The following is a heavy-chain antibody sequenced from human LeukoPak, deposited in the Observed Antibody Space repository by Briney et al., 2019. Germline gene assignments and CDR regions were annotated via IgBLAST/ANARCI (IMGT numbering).Heavy chain of an antibody. V-gene: IGHV4-59*01. Sequence: PSETLSLTCTVSGGSISSYYWSWIRQPPGKGLEWIGYIYYSGGTNYNPSLKSRVTISVDTSKNQFSLKLSSVTAADTAVYYCASLYGSGSYYRYYYGMDVWGQGTTVTVSS. CDR1: GGSISSYY. D-gene: IGHD3-10*01. J-gene: IGHJ6*02. CDR3: ASLYGSGSYYRYYYGMDV. CDR2: IYYSGGT.